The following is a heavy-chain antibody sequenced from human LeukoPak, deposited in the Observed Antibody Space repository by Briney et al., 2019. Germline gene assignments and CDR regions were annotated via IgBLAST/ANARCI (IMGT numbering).Heavy chain of an antibody. CDR2: ISAYNGNT. J-gene: IGHJ5*02. CDR3: ARDGERWLWDL. V-gene: IGHV1-18*01. CDR1: GYTPTSYG. Sequence: GATVKVSCKVSGYTPTSYGISWVRQAPGQGLEWMGWISAYNGNTNYAQKLQGRVTMPTDTYTSTAYMEVRSLRSDDTAVYYCARDGERWLWDLWGQGTLVTVSS. D-gene: IGHD5-24*01.